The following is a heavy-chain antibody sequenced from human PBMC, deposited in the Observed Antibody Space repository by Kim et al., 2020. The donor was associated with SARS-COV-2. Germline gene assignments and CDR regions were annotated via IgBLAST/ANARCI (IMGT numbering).Heavy chain of an antibody. V-gene: IGHV4-31*03. CDR3: ARGGVYSSSSPPRLFDY. CDR1: GGSISSGGYY. CDR2: IYYSGST. Sequence: SETLSLTCTVSGGSISSGGYYWSWIRQHPGKGLEWIGYIYYSGSTYYNPSLKSRVTISVDTSKNQFSLKLSSVTAADTAVYYCARGGVYSSSSPPRLFDYWGQGTLVTVSS. D-gene: IGHD6-6*01. J-gene: IGHJ4*02.